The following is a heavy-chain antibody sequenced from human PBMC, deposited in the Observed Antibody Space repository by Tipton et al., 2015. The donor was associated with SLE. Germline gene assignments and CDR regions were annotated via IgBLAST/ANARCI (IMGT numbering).Heavy chain of an antibody. CDR1: GAPISSSGYY. J-gene: IGHJ4*01. Sequence: TLSLTCSVSGAPISSSGYYWGWIRQPPGKGLEWIGSIYYSGSTYYNPSLKSRVTISVDTSKNHFSLKLSSVTAADTAVYYCARTPSFTSGTDWGQGTLVTVSS. V-gene: IGHV4-39*07. CDR2: IYYSGST. CDR3: ARTPSFTSGTD. D-gene: IGHD1-14*01.